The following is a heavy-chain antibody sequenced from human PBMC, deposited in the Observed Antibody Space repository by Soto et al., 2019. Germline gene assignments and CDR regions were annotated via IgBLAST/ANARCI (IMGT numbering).Heavy chain of an antibody. J-gene: IGHJ4*02. CDR1: GGTFSSYA. D-gene: IGHD2-21*01. Sequence: QVQLVQSGAEVKKTGSSVQVSCKASGGTFSSYAISWVRQAPGQGLEWMGGIIPIFGTANYAQKFQGRVTITADESTSTDYMELSRLSSEDTAVYYCAGDTSRLREIATIMGLDYWGKGSLVTVSS. V-gene: IGHV1-69*01. CDR3: AGDTSRLREIATIMGLDY. CDR2: IIPIFGTA.